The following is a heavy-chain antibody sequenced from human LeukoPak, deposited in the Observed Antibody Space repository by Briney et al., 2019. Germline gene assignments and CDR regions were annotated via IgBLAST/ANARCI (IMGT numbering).Heavy chain of an antibody. CDR3: ARTPGYDYVWGSYRLGFDY. V-gene: IGHV4-38-2*02. CDR1: GYSISSGYY. D-gene: IGHD3-16*02. Sequence: SETLSLICTVSGYSISSGYYWGWIRQPPGKGLEWIGSIYHSGSTYYNPSLKSRVTISVDTAKNQFSLKLSSVTAADTAVYYCARTPGYDYVWGSYRLGFDYWGQGTLVTVSS. CDR2: IYHSGST. J-gene: IGHJ4*02.